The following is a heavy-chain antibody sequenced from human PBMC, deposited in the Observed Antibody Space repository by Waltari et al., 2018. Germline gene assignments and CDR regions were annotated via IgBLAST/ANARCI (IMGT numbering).Heavy chain of an antibody. D-gene: IGHD3-10*01. Sequence: QVQLQQWGAGLLKPSETLSLTCAVYGGSLTGYYWTWIRQPPGKGLELIGEINHSGSTNYKSSLKSRVTISVDTSKSQFSLKLASVTAADTAVYYCVRVWSTSTWFGRLDRLDPWGQGTLVTVHS. CDR2: INHSGST. CDR3: VRVWSTSTWFGRLDRLDP. V-gene: IGHV4-34*01. CDR1: GGSLTGYY. J-gene: IGHJ5*02.